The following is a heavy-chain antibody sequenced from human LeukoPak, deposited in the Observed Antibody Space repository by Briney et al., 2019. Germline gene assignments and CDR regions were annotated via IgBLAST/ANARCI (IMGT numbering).Heavy chain of an antibody. Sequence: GGSLRLSCAASGFTFTAYAMHWVRQAPGKGLEWVALLAYDGTNEAYTNSVKGRSTISRDNSKNTVFLQMDNLRLDDTAVYYCARGGPLGDTNRFDFWGQGALVTVSS. CDR2: LAYDGTNE. D-gene: IGHD2-8*01. CDR3: ARGGPLGDTNRFDF. V-gene: IGHV3-30*04. J-gene: IGHJ4*02. CDR1: GFTFTAYA.